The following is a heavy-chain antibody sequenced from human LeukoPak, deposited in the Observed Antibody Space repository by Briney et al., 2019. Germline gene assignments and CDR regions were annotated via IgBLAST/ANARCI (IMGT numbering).Heavy chain of an antibody. CDR3: ARGETTTRGSSSYPGVY. CDR2: INHSGST. Sequence: SETLSLTCVVYGGSFGGYYWSWIRQPPGKGLEWIGEINHSGSTNYNPSLKSRVTISVDTSKNQFSLKLSSVTAADTAVYYCARGETTTRGSSSYPGVYWGQGTLVTVSS. J-gene: IGHJ4*02. V-gene: IGHV4-34*01. D-gene: IGHD1-7*01. CDR1: GGSFGGYY.